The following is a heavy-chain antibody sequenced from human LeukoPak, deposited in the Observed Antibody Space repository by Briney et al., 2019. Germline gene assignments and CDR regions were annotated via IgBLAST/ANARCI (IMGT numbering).Heavy chain of an antibody. D-gene: IGHD5-18*01. CDR2: ISSSSSYI. CDR3: ARGRGYSCGYPIAY. Sequence: GGSLRLSCAASGFTFSSYSMNWVRQAPGKGLEWVSSISSSSSYIYYADSVKGRFTISRDNAKNSLYLQMNSLRAEDTAVYYCARGRGYSCGYPIAYWGQGTLVTVSS. V-gene: IGHV3-21*01. J-gene: IGHJ4*02. CDR1: GFTFSSYS.